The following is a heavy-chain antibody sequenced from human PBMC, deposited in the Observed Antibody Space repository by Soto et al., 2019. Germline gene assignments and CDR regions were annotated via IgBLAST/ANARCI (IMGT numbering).Heavy chain of an antibody. CDR1: GASIGCISFC. CDR3: GRQSTGYCVEVDY. Sequence: SESRSLASAVAGASIGCISFCWDWIRQHPVKGLDAIGSIHLIGITYCSPSLKTPVTMSVPTSKHPFTLKLTAVTAAHTAVYYCGRQSTGYCVEVDYWGQGTLVTVSS. J-gene: IGHJ4*02. V-gene: IGHV4-39*01. D-gene: IGHD5-18*01. CDR2: IHLIGIT.